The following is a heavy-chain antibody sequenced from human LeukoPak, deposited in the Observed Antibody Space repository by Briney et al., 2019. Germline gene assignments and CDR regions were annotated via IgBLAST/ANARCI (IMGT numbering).Heavy chain of an antibody. CDR3: ARESYYYDSSGYWLTDY. D-gene: IGHD3-22*01. CDR2: ISSSSSYI. J-gene: IGHJ4*02. CDR1: GFTFSSYS. V-gene: IGHV3-21*01. Sequence: GGSLRLSCAASGFTFSSYSMNWVRQAPGKGLEWVSSISSSSSYIYYADSVKGRFTISRDNAKNSLYLQMNSLRAEDTAVYYCARESYYYDSSGYWLTDYWGQGTLVTVSS.